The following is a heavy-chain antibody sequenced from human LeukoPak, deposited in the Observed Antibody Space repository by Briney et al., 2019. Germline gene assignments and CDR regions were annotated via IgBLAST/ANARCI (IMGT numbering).Heavy chain of an antibody. J-gene: IGHJ6*02. Sequence: GGSLRLSCAPSGLTFSDYYMSWIRHAPGKGLEWVSYISSSGSTIYYADSVKGRFTISKDNAKNSLYLPVNSLRAEDTAVYYCGSDGKDGMDVWGQGTTVTVSS. V-gene: IGHV3-11*01. CDR3: GSDGKDGMDV. D-gene: IGHD4-23*01. CDR2: ISSSGSTI. CDR1: GLTFSDYY.